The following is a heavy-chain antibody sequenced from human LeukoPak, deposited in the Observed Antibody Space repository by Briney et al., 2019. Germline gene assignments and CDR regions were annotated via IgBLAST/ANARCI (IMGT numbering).Heavy chain of an antibody. J-gene: IGHJ4*02. CDR1: GVSMSAFQ. CDR3: ATSNDAKIAPFDH. V-gene: IGHV4-4*09. CDR2: INTKGET. Sequence: SETLSLTCAVSGVSMSAFQGSWVRQSPEKGLEWIGCINTKGETNYNPSLKSRVTTSVDTSKSQFSLRLTSVTAADTAVYYCATSNDAKIAPFDHWGQGALVTVSS. D-gene: IGHD2-8*01.